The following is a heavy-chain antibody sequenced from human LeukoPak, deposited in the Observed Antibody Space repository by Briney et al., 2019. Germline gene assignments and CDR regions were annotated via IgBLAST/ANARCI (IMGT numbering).Heavy chain of an antibody. CDR3: ARLGGRDGYNSPFDY. CDR2: IYPGDSDT. D-gene: IGHD5-24*01. CDR1: GYRFTDYW. V-gene: IGHV5-51*01. J-gene: IGHJ4*02. Sequence: GESLKISCKGSGYRFTDYWIGWVRQMPGKGLEWMGIIYPGDSDTRYSPSFQGQVTISADKSISTAYLQWSSLKASDTAMYYCARLGGRDGYNSPFDYWGQGTLVTVSS.